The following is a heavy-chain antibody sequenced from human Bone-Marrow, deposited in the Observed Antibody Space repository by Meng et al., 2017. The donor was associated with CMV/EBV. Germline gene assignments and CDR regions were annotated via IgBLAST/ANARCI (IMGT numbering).Heavy chain of an antibody. Sequence: GSLRLSCTVSGGSISSSSYYWGWIRQPPGKGLEWIGSIYYSGSTYYNPSLKSRVTISVDTSKNQFSLKLSSVTAADTAVYYCARQDPFRRGAYFDYWGQGILVTVSS. J-gene: IGHJ4*02. CDR3: ARQDPFRRGAYFDY. CDR2: IYYSGST. V-gene: IGHV4-39*01. CDR1: GGSISSSSYY. D-gene: IGHD2/OR15-2a*01.